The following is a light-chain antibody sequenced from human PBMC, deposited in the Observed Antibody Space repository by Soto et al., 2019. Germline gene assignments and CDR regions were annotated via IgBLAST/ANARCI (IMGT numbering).Light chain of an antibody. V-gene: IGLV2-11*01. J-gene: IGLJ2*01. Sequence: QSALTQPRSVSGSLGQSVTILCTRTSSNVVGYNYASWYQQHPGNAPKLIIYDVSQRPSGVPDRFSGSTSGDTASLTILGLQAEDEADYYCFSYAGSMIFGGGTKLTAL. CDR2: DVS. CDR1: SSNVVGYNY. CDR3: FSYAGSMI.